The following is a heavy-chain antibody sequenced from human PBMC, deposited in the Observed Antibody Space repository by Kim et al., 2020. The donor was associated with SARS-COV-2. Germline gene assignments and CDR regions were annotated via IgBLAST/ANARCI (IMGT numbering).Heavy chain of an antibody. CDR2: INASNGNT. J-gene: IGHJ6*01. D-gene: IGHD2-2*01. V-gene: IGHV1-18*01. CDR1: GYTFTSYG. CDR3: ARLESSSTRYLPGYGMDV. Sequence: ASVKVSCKASGYTFTSYGMHWVRQAPGQGLEWMGWINASNGNTNYAQKFQGRVTMTRDTSTSTAYMELSSLRSDDTAVYYCARLESSSTRYLPGYGMDVW.